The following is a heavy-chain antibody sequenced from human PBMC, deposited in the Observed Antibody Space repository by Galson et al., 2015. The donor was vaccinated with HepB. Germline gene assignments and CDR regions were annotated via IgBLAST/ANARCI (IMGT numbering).Heavy chain of an antibody. V-gene: IGHV1-3*01. CDR2: INAGNGNT. Sequence: SVKVSCKASGYTFTSYAMHWVRPAPGQRLEWMGWINAGNGNTKYSQKFQGRVTITRDTSASTACMELSSLRSEDTAVYYCARGGIAVAGWVWFDPWGQGTLVTVSS. CDR1: GYTFTSYA. CDR3: ARGGIAVAGWVWFDP. J-gene: IGHJ5*02. D-gene: IGHD6-19*01.